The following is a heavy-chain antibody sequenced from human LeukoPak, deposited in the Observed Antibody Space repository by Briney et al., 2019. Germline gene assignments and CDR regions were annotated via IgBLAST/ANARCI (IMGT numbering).Heavy chain of an antibody. CDR2: INHSGST. V-gene: IGHV4-34*01. CDR1: GGSFSGYY. J-gene: IGHJ4*02. D-gene: IGHD6-19*01. Sequence: SETLSLTCAVYGGSFSGYYWSWIRQPPGKGLEWIGEINHSGSTNYNPSLKSRVTISVDASKNQFSLNLSSVTAADTAVYYCARWGSGWHYFDYWGQGTLITVSS. CDR3: ARWGSGWHYFDY.